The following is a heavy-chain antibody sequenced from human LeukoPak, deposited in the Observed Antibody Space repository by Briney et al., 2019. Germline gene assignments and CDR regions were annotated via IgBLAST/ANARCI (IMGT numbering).Heavy chain of an antibody. V-gene: IGHV3-48*03. J-gene: IGHJ3*02. CDR3: AKDIAPDYYDSSGYLDI. D-gene: IGHD3-22*01. CDR1: GFTFSSYE. CDR2: ISSSGSTI. Sequence: GGSLRLSCAASGFTFSSYEMNWVRQAPGKGLEWVSYISSSGSTIYYADSVKGRFTISRDNAKNSLYLQMNSLRAEDTALYYCAKDIAPDYYDSSGYLDIWGQGTMVTVSS.